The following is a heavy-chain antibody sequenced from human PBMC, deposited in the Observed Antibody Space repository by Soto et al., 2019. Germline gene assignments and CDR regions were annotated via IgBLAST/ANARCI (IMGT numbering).Heavy chain of an antibody. CDR2: IIPIFGTA. CDR3: ASGSGSYYNDWFDP. CDR1: GGTFSSYA. V-gene: IGHV1-69*13. J-gene: IGHJ5*02. D-gene: IGHD3-10*01. Sequence: ASVKVSCKASGGTFSSYATSWVRQAPGQGLEWMGGIIPIFGTANYAQKFQGRVTITADESTSTAYMELSSLRSEDTAVYYCASGSGSYYNDWFDPWGQGTLVTVSS.